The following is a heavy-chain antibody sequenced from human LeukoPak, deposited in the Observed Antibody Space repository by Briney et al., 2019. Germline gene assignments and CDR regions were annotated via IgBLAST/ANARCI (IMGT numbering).Heavy chain of an antibody. CDR2: IKSKTDGGTT. CDR3: TTDSRSGWYYYYYMDV. CDR1: GFTFSNAW. J-gene: IGHJ6*03. Sequence: GGSLRLSCAASGFTFSNAWMSWVRQAPGKGLEWVGRIKSKTDGGTTDYAAPVKGRFTISRDDSKNTLYLQMNSLKTEDTAVYYCTTDSRSGWYYYYYMDVWGKGTTVTVSS. V-gene: IGHV3-15*01. D-gene: IGHD6-19*01.